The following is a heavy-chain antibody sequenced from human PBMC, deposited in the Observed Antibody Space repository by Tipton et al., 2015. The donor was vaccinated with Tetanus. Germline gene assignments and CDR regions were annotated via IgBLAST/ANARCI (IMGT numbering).Heavy chain of an antibody. CDR2: IRDNGNS. Sequence: TLSLTCTVSGGSISSGGYYWTWIRQRTGKGLEWIGHIRDNGNSYANPSLSGRVTMSVDTRKNQFSLNLTSVSVADTATYYCARGTFYAFDFWGQGVQVTVSS. J-gene: IGHJ4*02. V-gene: IGHV4-31*03. D-gene: IGHD2/OR15-2a*01. CDR1: GGSISSGGYY. CDR3: ARGTFYAFDF.